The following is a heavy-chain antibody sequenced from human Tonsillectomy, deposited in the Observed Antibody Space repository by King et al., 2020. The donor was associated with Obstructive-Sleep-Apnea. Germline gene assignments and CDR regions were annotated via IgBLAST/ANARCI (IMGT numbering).Heavy chain of an antibody. D-gene: IGHD3-9*01. CDR1: GGSIDRSSYY. V-gene: IGHV4-39*07. J-gene: IGHJ4*02. CDR3: ARDLNHFEY. Sequence: QMQLQESGPGLVKPSETLSLTCTVSGGSIDRSSYYWGWIRQPPGKGLEWIVSIYYGGSTYYNPSLKSRVTISVDTSKNQFSLKLSSVTAADTAVYYCARDLNHFEYWGQGTLVTVSS. CDR2: IYYGGST.